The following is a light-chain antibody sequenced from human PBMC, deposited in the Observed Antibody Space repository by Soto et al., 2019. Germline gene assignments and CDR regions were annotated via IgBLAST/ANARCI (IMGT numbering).Light chain of an antibody. CDR3: QKYNSAPWT. Sequence: IQLTQSPFSLAASVGDRVTIPCRASQGISSYLAWYQQKPGTVPKLLISAASTLQTGVPSRFSGGGSGTDFTLTISSLQPEDVATYYCQKYNSAPWTFGQGTKVDIK. J-gene: IGKJ1*01. CDR1: QGISSY. CDR2: AAS. V-gene: IGKV1-27*01.